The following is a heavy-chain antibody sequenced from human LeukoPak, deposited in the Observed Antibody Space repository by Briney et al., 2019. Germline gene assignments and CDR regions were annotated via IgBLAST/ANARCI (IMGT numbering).Heavy chain of an antibody. J-gene: IGHJ4*02. Sequence: SETLSLTCTVSGVSVSSGSYYWGWIRQPPGKGLEWIGYIYYSGGTNYNPSLKSRVAISVETSKNQLSLKRSSVTAADTAVSYWAREGLYYDFWSGYYRFYYWGQGTLVTVSS. CDR2: IYYSGGT. D-gene: IGHD3-3*01. V-gene: IGHV4-61*01. CDR1: GVSVSSGSYY. CDR3: AREGLYYDFWSGYYRFYY.